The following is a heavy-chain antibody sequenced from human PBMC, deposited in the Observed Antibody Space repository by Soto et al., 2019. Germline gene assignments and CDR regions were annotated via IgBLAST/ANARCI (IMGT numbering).Heavy chain of an antibody. V-gene: IGHV4-31*03. CDR1: GGSISSGGYY. CDR2: IYYSGST. J-gene: IGHJ5*02. Sequence: SETLSLTCTVSGGSISSGGYYWSWIRQHPGKGLEWIGYIYYSGSTYYNPSLKSRVTISVDTSKNQFSLKLSSVTAADTAVYYCARDEPYWFDPWGQGTLVTVSS. CDR3: ARDEPYWFDP.